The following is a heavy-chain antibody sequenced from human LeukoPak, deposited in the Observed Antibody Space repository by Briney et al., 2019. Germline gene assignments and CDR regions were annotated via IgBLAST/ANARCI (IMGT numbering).Heavy chain of an antibody. D-gene: IGHD6-19*01. CDR2: ISYSGST. CDR3: ARGIAVDSGWFDP. Sequence: PSETLSLTCTVSGGSISSNSYYWGWIRQPPGKGLEWIGSISYSGSTYYNPSLKSRVTISVDTSKNQFSLKLSSVTAADTAVYYCARGIAVDSGWFDPWGQGTLVTVSS. J-gene: IGHJ5*02. V-gene: IGHV4-39*01. CDR1: GGSISSNSYY.